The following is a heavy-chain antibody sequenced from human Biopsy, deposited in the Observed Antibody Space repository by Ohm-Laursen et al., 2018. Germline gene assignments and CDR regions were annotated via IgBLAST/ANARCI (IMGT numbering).Heavy chain of an antibody. J-gene: IGHJ4*02. V-gene: IGHV1-2*02. D-gene: IGHD2-8*01. Sequence: ATVKIPCKVSSYTFTDYNIHWMRQAPGQGLEWLGYINCKTGATNYAQKFQVTVTMTRDTSISTAYLALGSLRSADTAIYYCARDPLNGHKHFDYWGQGSLVTVSS. CDR2: INCKTGAT. CDR1: SYTFTDYN. CDR3: ARDPLNGHKHFDY.